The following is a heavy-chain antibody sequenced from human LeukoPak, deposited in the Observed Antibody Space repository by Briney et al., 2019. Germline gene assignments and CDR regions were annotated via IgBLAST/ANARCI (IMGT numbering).Heavy chain of an antibody. Sequence: PSETLSLTCTVSGGSISSGGYYWSWIRQPPGKGLEWIGYIYHSGSTYYNPSLKSRVTISVDRSKNQFSLKLSSVTAADTAVYYCARRTNDIRGYYFDYWGQGTLVTVSS. D-gene: IGHD3-22*01. V-gene: IGHV4-30-2*01. CDR3: ARRTNDIRGYYFDY. J-gene: IGHJ4*02. CDR1: GGSISSGGYY. CDR2: IYHSGST.